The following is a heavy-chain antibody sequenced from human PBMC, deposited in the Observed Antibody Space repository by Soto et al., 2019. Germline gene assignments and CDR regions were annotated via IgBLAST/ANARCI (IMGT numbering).Heavy chain of an antibody. J-gene: IGHJ5*02. CDR3: AKDGFYSYGPCEA. Sequence: GGFLRLSCAASGFTFSSYAMSWVRQAPGKGLEWVSAISGSGGSTYYADSVKGRFTISRDNSKNTLYLQMNSLRAEDTAVYYCAKDGFYSYGPCEAWGQGTLVTVSS. D-gene: IGHD5-18*01. CDR1: GFTFSSYA. CDR2: ISGSGGST. V-gene: IGHV3-23*01.